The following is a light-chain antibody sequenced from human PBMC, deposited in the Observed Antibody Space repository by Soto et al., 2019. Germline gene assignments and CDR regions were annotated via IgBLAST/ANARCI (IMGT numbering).Light chain of an antibody. CDR1: QSVSSTY. CDR2: GAS. V-gene: IGKV3-20*01. CDR3: QQYGSPTWT. J-gene: IGKJ1*01. Sequence: EIVLTQSPGTLSLSPGERATLSCRASQSVSSTYLIWYQQKPGQAPRLLIYGASSRATGIPDRFSGSGSATDFTLTISRLEPEDFAVYYCQQYGSPTWTFGQGTKVDIK.